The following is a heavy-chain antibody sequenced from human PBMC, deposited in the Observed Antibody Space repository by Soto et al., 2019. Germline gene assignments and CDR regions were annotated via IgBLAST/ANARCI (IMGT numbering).Heavy chain of an antibody. CDR3: ARGGPYYYDTLFDY. D-gene: IGHD3-22*01. CDR2: IKQDGSEK. Sequence: PGGSLRLSCAASGFTFSSYWTSWVRQAPGKGLEWVANIKQDGSEKYYVDSVKGRFTISRDNAKNSLYLQMNSLRAEDTAVYYCARGGPYYYDTLFDYWGQGTLVTVSS. V-gene: IGHV3-7*03. J-gene: IGHJ4*02. CDR1: GFTFSSYW.